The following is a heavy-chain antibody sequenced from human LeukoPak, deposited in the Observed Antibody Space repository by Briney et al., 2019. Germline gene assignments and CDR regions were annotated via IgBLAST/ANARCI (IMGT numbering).Heavy chain of an antibody. Sequence: ASVKVSCKASGYTLTSYGISWVRQAPGQGLEWMGWISAYNGNTNYAQKLQGRVTMTTDTSTSTAYMELRSLRSEDTAVYYCARGLPFPYYYGSGSYWALDYWGQGTLVTVSS. CDR3: ARGLPFPYYYGSGSYWALDY. V-gene: IGHV1-18*01. CDR2: ISAYNGNT. J-gene: IGHJ4*02. D-gene: IGHD3-10*01. CDR1: GYTLTSYG.